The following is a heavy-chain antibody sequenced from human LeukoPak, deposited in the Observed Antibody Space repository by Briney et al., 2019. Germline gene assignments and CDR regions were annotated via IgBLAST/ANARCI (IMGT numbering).Heavy chain of an antibody. CDR3: ARAGKVQQLARAFDM. V-gene: IGHV3-48*03. CDR1: GFTFSSYE. D-gene: IGHD6-6*01. Sequence: GGSLRLSCAASGFTFSSYEMNWVRQAPGKGLEWVSYISSSGSTIYYADSVKGRFTISRDNAKNSLYLQMNSLRAEDTAVYYCARAGKVQQLARAFDMWDQGTMVTVSS. J-gene: IGHJ3*02. CDR2: ISSSGSTI.